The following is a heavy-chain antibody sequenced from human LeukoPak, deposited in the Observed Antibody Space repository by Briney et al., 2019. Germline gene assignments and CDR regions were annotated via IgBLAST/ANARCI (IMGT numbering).Heavy chain of an antibody. V-gene: IGHV4-39*01. CDR1: GGSISSTSYY. CDR2: IYYSGTT. J-gene: IGHJ4*02. Sequence: PSETLSLTCTVSGGSISSTSYYWGWIRQPPGEGLEWLGSIYYSGTTYYNPSLKSRVTISLDTSQNQFSLRLTSVTAADTAVYYCASQLGYGSGTYYNKLFDYWGQGTLLTVSS. CDR3: ASQLGYGSGTYYNKLFDY. D-gene: IGHD3-10*01.